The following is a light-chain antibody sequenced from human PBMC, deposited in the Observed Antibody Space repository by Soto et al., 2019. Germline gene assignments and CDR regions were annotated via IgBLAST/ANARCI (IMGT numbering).Light chain of an antibody. CDR1: QTVSLSY. CDR2: GAS. CDR3: QQYGSSPT. Sequence: IVLTQSRDTLCLSTGESATLSGMASQTVSLSYLAWYQQKPGQAPRLLIYGASTRATGIPARFSGSGSGTEFTLTISSLQSEDFAVYYCQQYGSSPTFGQGTKVDTK. J-gene: IGKJ1*01. V-gene: IGKV3-20*01.